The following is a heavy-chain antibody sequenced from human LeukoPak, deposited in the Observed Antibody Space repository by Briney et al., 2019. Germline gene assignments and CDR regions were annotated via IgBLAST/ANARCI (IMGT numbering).Heavy chain of an antibody. V-gene: IGHV4-59*08. J-gene: IGHJ6*03. CDR1: GGSISSYY. Sequence: PSETLSLTCTVSGGSISSYYWSWIRQPPGKGLEWIGYIYYSGSTNYNPSLKSRVTISVDTSKNQFSLKLSSVTAADTAVYYCARHFAFSYYYMDVWGKGITVTVSS. CDR3: ARHFAFSYYYMDV. CDR2: IYYSGST.